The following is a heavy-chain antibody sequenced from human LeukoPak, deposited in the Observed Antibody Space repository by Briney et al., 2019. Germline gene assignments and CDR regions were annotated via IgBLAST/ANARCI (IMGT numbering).Heavy chain of an antibody. CDR1: GYTFTGYY. CDR2: INPNSGGT. D-gene: IGHD5-18*01. CDR3: ARAGTRRTWIQLWLQSEGWSFDY. J-gene: IGHJ4*02. V-gene: IGHV1-2*06. Sequence: ASVKVSCKASGYTFTGYYMHWVRQAPGQGLEWMGRINPNSGGTNYAQKFQGRVTMTRDTSISTAYMELSRLRSDDTAVYYCARAGTRRTWIQLWLQSEGWSFDYWGQGTLVTVSS.